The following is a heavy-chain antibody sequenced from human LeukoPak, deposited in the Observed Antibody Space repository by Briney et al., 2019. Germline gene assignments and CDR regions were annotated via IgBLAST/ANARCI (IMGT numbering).Heavy chain of an antibody. CDR1: GFAFDDYG. CDR3: AKGYGPSYYDILTGYGYYYYGMDV. Sequence: PGGSLRLSCAASGFAFDDYGMHWVRQAPGKGLEWVSLISGDGGSTYYADSVKGRFTISRDNSKNSLYLQMNSLRTEDTALYYCAKGYGPSYYDILTGYGYYYYGMDVWGQGTTVTVSS. J-gene: IGHJ6*02. V-gene: IGHV3-43*02. D-gene: IGHD3-9*01. CDR2: ISGDGGST.